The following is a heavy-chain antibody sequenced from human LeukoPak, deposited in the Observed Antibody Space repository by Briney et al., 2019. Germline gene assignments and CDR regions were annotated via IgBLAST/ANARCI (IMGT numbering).Heavy chain of an antibody. CDR3: ARGGLVVPAATEVGNWFDP. V-gene: IGHV4-34*01. D-gene: IGHD2-2*01. CDR1: GGSFSGYY. Sequence: SETLSLTCAVYGGSFSGYYWSWIRQPPGKGQEWIGEINHSGSTNYNPSLKSRVTISVDTSKNQFSLKLSSVTAADTAVYYCARGGLVVPAATEVGNWFDPWGQGTLVTVSS. CDR2: INHSGST. J-gene: IGHJ5*02.